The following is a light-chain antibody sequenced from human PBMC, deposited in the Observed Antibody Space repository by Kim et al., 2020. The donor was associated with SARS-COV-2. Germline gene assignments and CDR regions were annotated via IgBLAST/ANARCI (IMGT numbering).Light chain of an antibody. CDR1: QSVSSN. J-gene: IGKJ4*02. CDR2: AAS. V-gene: IGKV3-15*01. CDR3: QQYHKWPLT. Sequence: EIVMTQSPATLSVSPGERATLSCRAYQSVSSNLAWYQHKPGQSPRLLIYAASTRATGLPARFSGSGSGTEFALTISSLQSEDSAVYYCQQYHKWPLTFGGGTK.